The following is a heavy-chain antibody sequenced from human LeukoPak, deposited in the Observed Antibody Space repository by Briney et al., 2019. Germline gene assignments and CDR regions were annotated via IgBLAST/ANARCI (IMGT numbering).Heavy chain of an antibody. CDR3: AKDLEAAFDY. J-gene: IGHJ4*02. D-gene: IGHD2-15*01. Sequence: PGGSLRLSCAASGFTFSSYWMHWVRQAPGKGLEWVSAISGSGGSTYYADSVKGRFTISRDNSKNTLYLQMNSLRAEDTAVYYCAKDLEAAFDYWGQGTLVTVSS. CDR2: ISGSGGST. CDR1: GFTFSSYW. V-gene: IGHV3-23*01.